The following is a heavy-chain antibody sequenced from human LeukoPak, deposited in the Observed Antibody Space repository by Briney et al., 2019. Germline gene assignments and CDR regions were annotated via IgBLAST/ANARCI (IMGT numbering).Heavy chain of an antibody. V-gene: IGHV4-39*01. D-gene: IGHD2-2*01. CDR3: ARHACSSTNCYEFRAFDI. Sequence: SETLSLTCTVSGGSISSSSYYWGWIRQPPGKGLEWIGSIYYSGSTYYNPSLKSRVTISVDTSKNHFSLKLSSVTAADTAVYYCARHACSSTNCYEFRAFDIWGQGTMVTVSS. J-gene: IGHJ3*02. CDR1: GGSISSSSYY. CDR2: IYYSGST.